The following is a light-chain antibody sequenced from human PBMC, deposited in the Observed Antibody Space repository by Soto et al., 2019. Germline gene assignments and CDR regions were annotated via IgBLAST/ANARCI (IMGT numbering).Light chain of an antibody. J-gene: IGKJ1*01. CDR2: GAS. CDR3: QAYGDSPPWT. V-gene: IGKV3-20*01. CDR1: QSVSGTY. Sequence: EIVLTQSPSTLSLSPGERATLSCRASQSVSGTYLAWFQQRPGQPPRLLIYGASSRASGIPDRFSGSGSGTEFTLTINRPQPEDSAVYYCQAYGDSPPWTFGQGTKVEIK.